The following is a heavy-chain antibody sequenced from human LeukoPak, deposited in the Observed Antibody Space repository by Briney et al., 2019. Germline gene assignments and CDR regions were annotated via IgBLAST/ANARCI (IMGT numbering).Heavy chain of an antibody. CDR3: ARSIAAAGTGYFDY. Sequence: GGSLRLSCAASGFTFSSYAVHWVRQAPGKGLEWVAVISYDGSNKYYADSVKGRFTISRDNSKNTLYLQMNSLRAEDTAVYYCARSIAAAGTGYFDYWGQGTLVTVSS. D-gene: IGHD6-13*01. CDR2: ISYDGSNK. CDR1: GFTFSSYA. V-gene: IGHV3-30-3*01. J-gene: IGHJ4*02.